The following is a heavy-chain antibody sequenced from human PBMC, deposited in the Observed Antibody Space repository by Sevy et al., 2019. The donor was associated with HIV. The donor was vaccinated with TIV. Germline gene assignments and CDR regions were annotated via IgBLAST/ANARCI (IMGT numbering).Heavy chain of an antibody. J-gene: IGHJ6*02. CDR3: ARGGGLTDYAMDV. Sequence: SETLSLTCSVSGGSVSSSSYYWNWIRQPPGKGLEWIGYIYDSGSTKYNPSLKSRGIISVDTSKNQFSLKLNSVTAADTAVYYCARGGGLTDYAMDVWGQGTTVTVSS. CDR1: GGSVSSSSYY. V-gene: IGHV4-61*01. CDR2: IYDSGST.